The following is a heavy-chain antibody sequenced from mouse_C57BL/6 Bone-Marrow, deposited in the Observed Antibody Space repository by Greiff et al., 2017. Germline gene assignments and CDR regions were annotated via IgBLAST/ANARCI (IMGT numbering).Heavy chain of an antibody. Sequence: VQLQQSGAELARPGASVKLSCKASGYTFTSYGISWVKQRTGQGLEWIGEIYPRSGNTYYNEKFKGKATLTADKSSSTSYMELRSLTSEDSAFYFCARYQVNYGFAYCGQGTLVTVSA. V-gene: IGHV1-81*01. CDR1: GYTFTSYG. CDR3: ARYQVNYGFAY. CDR2: IYPRSGNT. D-gene: IGHD1-1*01. J-gene: IGHJ3*01.